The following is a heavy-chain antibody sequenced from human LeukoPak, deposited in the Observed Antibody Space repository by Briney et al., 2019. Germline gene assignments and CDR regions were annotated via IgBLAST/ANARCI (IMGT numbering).Heavy chain of an antibody. Sequence: SVKVSCKASGGTFSSYAISWVRQAPGQGLEWMGGIIPIFGTANYAQKFQGRVTITADESTSTAYMELSSLRSEDTAVYYCARGTYYYDSSGYYRYRIFDYWGQGTLVTVSS. V-gene: IGHV1-69*13. D-gene: IGHD3-22*01. CDR1: GGTFSSYA. CDR2: IIPIFGTA. J-gene: IGHJ4*02. CDR3: ARGTYYYDSSGYYRYRIFDY.